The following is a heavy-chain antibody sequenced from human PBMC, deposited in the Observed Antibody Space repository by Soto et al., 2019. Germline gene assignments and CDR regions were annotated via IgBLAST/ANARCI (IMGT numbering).Heavy chain of an antibody. CDR3: ARTTAVPNTLRSRYFFDY. CDR1: GGSVSNKTYY. D-gene: IGHD4-17*01. J-gene: IGHJ4*02. V-gene: IGHV4-61*01. Sequence: SETLSLTCSVSGGSVSNKTYYWSWIRQPPGKRLEWIGYVYYSGTTNYNPSLKSRVTISVDLSKNQFSLRLSSVTTADTALYYCARTTAVPNTLRSRYFFDYWGQGTLVTVPQ. CDR2: VYYSGTT.